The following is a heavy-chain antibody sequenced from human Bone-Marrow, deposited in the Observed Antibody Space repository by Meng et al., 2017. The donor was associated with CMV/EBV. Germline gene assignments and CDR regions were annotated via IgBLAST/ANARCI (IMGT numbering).Heavy chain of an antibody. V-gene: IGHV3-7*01. CDR3: AREGGGNRDY. J-gene: IGHJ4*02. D-gene: IGHD3-16*01. CDR1: GFTFSSYW. CDR2: IKQDGSEK. Sequence: LSLTCAASGFTFSSYWMSWVRQAPGKGLEWVANIKQDGSEKYYVDSVKGRFTISRDNAKNSLYLQMNNLRAEDTAVYYWAREGGGNRDYWGQGTLVCVSS.